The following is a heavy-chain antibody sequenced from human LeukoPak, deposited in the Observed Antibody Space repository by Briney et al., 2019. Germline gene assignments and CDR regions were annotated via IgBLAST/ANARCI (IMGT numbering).Heavy chain of an antibody. Sequence: GGSLRLSCEASGFTFSSYWMSWVRQAPGKGLEWVANIKTDGSEKYYVDSVKGRFTISRDNAKNSLYLQMNSLRAEDTAVYYCAREYCSGGSCYSSLDAFDIWGQGTMVTVSS. CDR1: GFTFSSYW. CDR3: AREYCSGGSCYSSLDAFDI. J-gene: IGHJ3*02. D-gene: IGHD2-15*01. V-gene: IGHV3-7*01. CDR2: IKTDGSEK.